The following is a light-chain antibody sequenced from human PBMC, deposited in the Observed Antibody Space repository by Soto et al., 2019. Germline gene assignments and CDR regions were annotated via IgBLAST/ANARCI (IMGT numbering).Light chain of an antibody. J-gene: IGKJ5*01. V-gene: IGKV3-11*01. CDR3: QQYNNWPPIT. Sequence: EILLPQPPATLSLSPGERATLSCRASQSVGDYLGWYQQKPGQAPRLLIYDASQRATGVPARFSASGSGTDFTLTISSLEPEDFAIYYCQQYNNWPPITFGQGTRLEIK. CDR1: QSVGDY. CDR2: DAS.